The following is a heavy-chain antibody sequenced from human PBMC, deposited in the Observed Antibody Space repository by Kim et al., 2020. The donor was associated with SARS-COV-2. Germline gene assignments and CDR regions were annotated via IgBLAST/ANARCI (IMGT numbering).Heavy chain of an antibody. D-gene: IGHD7-27*01. J-gene: IGHJ6*02. CDR2: INPSGGST. CDR1: GYTFTSYY. CDR3: ARDFPSPILGNWYYYYGMDV. Sequence: ASVKVSCKASGYTFTSYYMHWVRQAPGQGLEWMGIINPSGGSTSYAQKFQGRVTMTRDTSTSTVYMELSSLRSEDTAVYYCARDFPSPILGNWYYYYGMDVWGQGTTVTVSS. V-gene: IGHV1-46*01.